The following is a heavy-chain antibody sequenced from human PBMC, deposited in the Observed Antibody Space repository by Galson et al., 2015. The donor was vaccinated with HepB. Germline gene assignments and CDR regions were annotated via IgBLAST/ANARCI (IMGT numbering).Heavy chain of an antibody. Sequence: LRLSCAASGLIFSSYAMTWVRQAPGKGLEWVSAISSSGGSTYYADSVKGRFTISRDNSKNTLYLQMNSLRAEDTAVYYCAKSLRYYYDLPLDYWGQGTLVTVSS. V-gene: IGHV3-23*01. CDR1: GLIFSSYA. CDR2: ISSSGGST. CDR3: AKSLRYYYDLPLDY. D-gene: IGHD3-22*01. J-gene: IGHJ4*02.